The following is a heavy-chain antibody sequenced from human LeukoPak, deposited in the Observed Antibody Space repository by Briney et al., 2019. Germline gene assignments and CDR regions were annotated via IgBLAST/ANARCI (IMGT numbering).Heavy chain of an antibody. CDR1: GGSISSYY. J-gene: IGHJ5*02. D-gene: IGHD3-22*01. CDR2: IYYSGST. V-gene: IGHV4-59*01. CDR3: ARALTRPYYYDSSGYYTTDGWFDP. Sequence: SETLSLTCTVSGGSISSYYWSWIRQPPGKGLEWIGYIYYSGSTNYNPSLKSRVTISVDTSKNQFSLKLSSVTAADTAVYYCARALTRPYYYDSSGYYTTDGWFDPWGQGTLVTVSS.